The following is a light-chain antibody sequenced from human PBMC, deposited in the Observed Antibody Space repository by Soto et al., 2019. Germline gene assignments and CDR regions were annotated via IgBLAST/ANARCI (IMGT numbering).Light chain of an antibody. CDR2: DVS. V-gene: IGLV2-14*03. Sequence: QSALTQPASMSGSPGQSITISCTGTSSDITYYNYVSWYQQHPGKAPKLMIYDVSNRPSGVSNRFSGSKSGNTASLTISGLQAEDEAYYYCSSFTTGTAFVLFGGGTKLTVL. CDR3: SSFTTGTAFVL. CDR1: SSDITYYNY. J-gene: IGLJ2*01.